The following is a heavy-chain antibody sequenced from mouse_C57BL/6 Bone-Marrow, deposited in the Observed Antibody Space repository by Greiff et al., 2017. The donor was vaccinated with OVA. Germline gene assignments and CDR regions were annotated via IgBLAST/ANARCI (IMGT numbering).Heavy chain of an antibody. CDR2: ISSGSSTI. J-gene: IGHJ4*01. Sequence: EVQLVESGGGLVKPGGSLKLSCAASGFTFSDYGMHWVRQAPEKGLEWVAYISSGSSTIYYADTVKGRFTISRDNAKNTLFLQRTSLRSEDTAMYYCARPYGYAMDYWGQGTSVTVSS. CDR1: GFTFSDYG. D-gene: IGHD1-1*02. CDR3: ARPYGYAMDY. V-gene: IGHV5-17*01.